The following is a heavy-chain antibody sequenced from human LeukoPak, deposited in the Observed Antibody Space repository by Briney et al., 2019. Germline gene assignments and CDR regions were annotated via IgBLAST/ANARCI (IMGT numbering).Heavy chain of an antibody. CDR1: GFTFSSYW. CDR2: IKQDGSEK. J-gene: IGHJ6*03. Sequence: PGGSLRLSCAASGFTFSSYWMSWVRQAPGKGLEWVANIKQDGSEKYYVDSVKGRFTISRDNAKNSLYLQMNSLRAEDTAVYYCARHGNPYYYYYMDVWGKGTTVTVSS. D-gene: IGHD4-23*01. V-gene: IGHV3-7*01. CDR3: ARHGNPYYYYYMDV.